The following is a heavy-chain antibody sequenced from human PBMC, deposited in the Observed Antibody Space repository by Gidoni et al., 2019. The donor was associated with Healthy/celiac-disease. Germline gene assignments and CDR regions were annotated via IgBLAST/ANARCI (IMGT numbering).Heavy chain of an antibody. CDR1: GFTFSSYS. V-gene: IGHV3-21*01. CDR3: ALSYGDYESPFDY. J-gene: IGHJ4*02. D-gene: IGHD4-17*01. CDR2: ISSSSSYI. Sequence: EVQLVESGGGLVKPGGSLSLSCAASGFTFSSYSMNWVRQAPGKGLEWVSSISSSSSYIYYADSVKGRFTISRDNAKNSLYLQMNSLRAEDTAVYYCALSYGDYESPFDYWGQGTLVTVSS.